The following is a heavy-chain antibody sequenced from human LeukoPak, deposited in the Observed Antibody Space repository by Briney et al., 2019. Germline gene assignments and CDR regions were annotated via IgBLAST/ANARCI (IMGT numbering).Heavy chain of an antibody. Sequence: PSETLSLTCTVSGDSISDYYWSWIRQPPGKGLEWIGYIYYSGSTNYIPSLKSRVTISVDTSKNQFSLKLSTVTAADTAVYDCARVLARGMAVAGDAFDIWGQGTMVTVSS. V-gene: IGHV4-59*01. CDR2: IYYSGST. D-gene: IGHD6-19*01. CDR3: ARVLARGMAVAGDAFDI. CDR1: GDSISDYY. J-gene: IGHJ3*02.